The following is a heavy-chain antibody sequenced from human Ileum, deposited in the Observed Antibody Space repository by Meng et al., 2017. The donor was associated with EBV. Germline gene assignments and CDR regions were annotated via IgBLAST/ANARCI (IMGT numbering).Heavy chain of an antibody. V-gene: IGHV3-11*01. Sequence: DQLVEAVGGLVQTGGPLRLSCAASGFTFSYYYMSWIRQARGKGLEWVSYISSSGSTIYYADSVKGRFTISRDNATNSLYLQMNSLRAEDTAVYYCAREYGDYGYYFDYWGQGTLVTVSS. J-gene: IGHJ4*02. CDR2: ISSSGSTI. CDR1: GFTFSYYY. D-gene: IGHD4-17*01. CDR3: AREYGDYGYYFDY.